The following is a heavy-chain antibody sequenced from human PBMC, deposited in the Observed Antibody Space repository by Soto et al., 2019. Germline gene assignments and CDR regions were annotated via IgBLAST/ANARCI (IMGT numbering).Heavy chain of an antibody. D-gene: IGHD3-22*01. CDR3: ARVPRITMIVVEAGWYFDL. J-gene: IGHJ2*01. CDR2: IYYSGST. CDR1: GGSISSGGYY. V-gene: IGHV4-31*03. Sequence: QVQLQESGPGLVKPSQTLSLTCTVSGGSISSGGYYWSWIRQHPGKGLEWIGYIYYSGSTYYNPSLKSRVTISVDTSKNQFSLKLSSVTAADTAVYYCARVPRITMIVVEAGWYFDLWGRGTLVTVSS.